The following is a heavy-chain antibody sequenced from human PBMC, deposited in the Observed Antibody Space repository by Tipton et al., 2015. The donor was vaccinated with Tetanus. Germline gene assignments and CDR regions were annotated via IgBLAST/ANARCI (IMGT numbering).Heavy chain of an antibody. CDR1: GFTFSTSA. CDR2: ITGSGGST. Sequence: SLRLSCATSGFTFSTSAMSWVRQAPGKGLGWVSVITGSGGSTFYADSVRGRFTISRDISKSTLYLQMNSLRAEDTAVYYCAKLTNHWGQGTPVPVSS. J-gene: IGHJ5*02. CDR3: AKLTNH. V-gene: IGHV3-23*01. D-gene: IGHD2-2*01.